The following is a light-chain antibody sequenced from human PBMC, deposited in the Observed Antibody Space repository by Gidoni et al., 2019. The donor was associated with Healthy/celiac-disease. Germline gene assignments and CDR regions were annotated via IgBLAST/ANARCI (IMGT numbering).Light chain of an antibody. J-gene: IGKJ4*01. V-gene: IGKV4-1*01. Sequence: DIVMTQCPDALAVSLGERATINCKSSPSVLYSSNNKNYLAWYQQKPGQPPMLLIYWASTRESGVPDRFSGSGSGTDFTLTISSLQADDVAVYYCQQYYRTPLTFGRGTKVEIK. CDR1: PSVLYSSNNKNY. CDR2: WAS. CDR3: QQYYRTPLT.